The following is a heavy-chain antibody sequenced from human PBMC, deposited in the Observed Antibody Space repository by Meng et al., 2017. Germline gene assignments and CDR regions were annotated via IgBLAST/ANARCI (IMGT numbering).Heavy chain of an antibody. D-gene: IGHD2-15*01. Sequence: QGELVQSGYELKKAGASGKVSCKASGYTFTSYAMNWVRQAPGQGLEWMGWINTNTGNPTYAQGFTGRFVFSLDTSVSTAYLQISSLKAEDTAVYYCARLVAGTFGQLFDPWGQGTLVTVSS. CDR3: ARLVAGTFGQLFDP. CDR2: INTNTGNP. J-gene: IGHJ5*02. V-gene: IGHV7-4-1*02. CDR1: GYTFTSYA.